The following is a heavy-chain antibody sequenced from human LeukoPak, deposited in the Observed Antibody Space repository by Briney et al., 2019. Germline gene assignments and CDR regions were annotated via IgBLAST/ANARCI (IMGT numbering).Heavy chain of an antibody. CDR2: ISSSSSYI. CDR3: AREKPALTYYYDSSGYYYFDY. V-gene: IGHV3-21*01. J-gene: IGHJ4*02. Sequence: GGSLRLSCAASGFTFISYSMNWVRQAPGKGLEWVSSISSSSSYIYYADSVKGRFTISRDNAKNSLYLQMNSLRAEDTAVYYCAREKPALTYYYDSSGYYYFDYWGQGTLVTVSS. D-gene: IGHD3-22*01. CDR1: GFTFISYS.